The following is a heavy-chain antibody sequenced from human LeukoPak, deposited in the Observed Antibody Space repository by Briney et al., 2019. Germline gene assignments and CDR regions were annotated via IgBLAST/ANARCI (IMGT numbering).Heavy chain of an antibody. CDR1: GGSISRGDYY. CDR2: IYYSGST. V-gene: IGHV4-30-4*01. J-gene: IGHJ4*02. D-gene: IGHD2-15*01. CDR3: ARGIGYCSGGSCYHRYFHY. Sequence: SQTLSLTCTVSGGSISRGDYYWNWIRQPPGKGLEWIGYIYYSGSTYYNPSLKSRVTISVDTSKNQFSLKLSSVTAADTAVYYCARGIGYCSGGSCYHRYFHYWGQGTLVTVS.